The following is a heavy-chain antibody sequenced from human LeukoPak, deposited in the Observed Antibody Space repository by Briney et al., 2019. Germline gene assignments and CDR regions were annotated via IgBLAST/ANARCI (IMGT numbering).Heavy chain of an antibody. J-gene: IGHJ4*02. Sequence: GGSLRLSCAASGFTVSSNYMSWVRQAPGKGLEWVSVIYSGGSTYYADSVKGRFTISRDNSKNTLYLQMNSLRAEDTAVYYCARQPRGPLTTVTSGYWGQGTLVTVSS. D-gene: IGHD4-17*01. CDR2: IYSGGST. CDR3: ARQPRGPLTTVTSGY. V-gene: IGHV3-66*04. CDR1: GFTVSSNY.